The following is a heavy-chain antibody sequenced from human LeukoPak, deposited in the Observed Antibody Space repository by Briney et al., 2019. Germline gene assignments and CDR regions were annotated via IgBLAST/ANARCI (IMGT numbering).Heavy chain of an antibody. D-gene: IGHD4-17*01. J-gene: IGHJ6*03. CDR1: GFTFSSYG. V-gene: IGHV3-23*01. CDR3: ARTVTLYYYYYYMDV. CDR2: ISGSGGST. Sequence: GGSLRLSCAASGFTFSSYGMSWVRQAPGKGLEWVSAISGSGGSTYYADSVKGRFTISRDNSKNTLYLQMNSLRAEDTAVYYCARTVTLYYYYYYMDVWGKGTTVTVSS.